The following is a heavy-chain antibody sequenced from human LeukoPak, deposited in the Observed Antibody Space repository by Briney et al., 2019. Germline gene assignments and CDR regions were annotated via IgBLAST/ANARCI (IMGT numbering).Heavy chain of an antibody. Sequence: ASLKVSCKASGYSFTSYGISWVRQAPGQGLEWMGWISVHNGNTHYAQKLQGRVTMTTDTSTSTAYMELRSLRSDDTAVYYCARVRGSYGDTANYWGQGTLVTVSS. CDR2: ISVHNGNT. V-gene: IGHV1-18*04. D-gene: IGHD4-17*01. CDR3: ARVRGSYGDTANY. J-gene: IGHJ4*02. CDR1: GYSFTSYG.